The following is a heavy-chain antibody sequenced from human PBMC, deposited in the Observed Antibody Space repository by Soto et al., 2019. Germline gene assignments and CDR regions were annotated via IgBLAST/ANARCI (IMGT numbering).Heavy chain of an antibody. V-gene: IGHV5-51*01. J-gene: IGHJ4*02. CDR3: ARHRRPQLLRMGYLGY. CDR1: EYSFTSYC. CDR2: IYPSASDT. Sequence: PGEPLKISCECPEYSFTSYCIRLVRQMTGKGLAWMCIIYPSASDTIYSASFQSQVTISADKSISTAYLQWSSLKASDTAMYYCARHRRPQLLRMGYLGYGGQGTRVTV. D-gene: IGHD2-2*01.